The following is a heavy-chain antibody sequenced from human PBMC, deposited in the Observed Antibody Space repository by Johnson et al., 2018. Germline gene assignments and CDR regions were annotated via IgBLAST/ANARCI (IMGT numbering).Heavy chain of an antibody. CDR2: IIPIFGTA. Sequence: QVQLVQSGAEVKKPGSSVKVSCKASGGTFSSYAISWVRQAPGQGLEWMGGIIPIFGTANYAQKFQGRVTITAEKSTSTAYMELSSLRSEDTAVYYCVRDLGGDTAVATGHAFVIWGQGTMVTVSS. V-gene: IGHV1-69*14. J-gene: IGHJ3*02. CDR1: GGTFSSYA. D-gene: IGHD5-18*01. CDR3: VRDLGGDTAVATGHAFVI.